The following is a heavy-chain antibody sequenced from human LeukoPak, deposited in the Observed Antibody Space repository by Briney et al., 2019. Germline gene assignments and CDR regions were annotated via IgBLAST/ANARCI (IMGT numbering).Heavy chain of an antibody. CDR3: ARVSRGVQRPLGFYYYLDV. J-gene: IGHJ6*03. V-gene: IGHV3-48*03. CDR1: EFNLRNYE. D-gene: IGHD3-10*01. CDR2: ISNGGNKV. Sequence: GGSLRLSCEASEFNLRNYELHWVRQGPGKGLEWISYISNGGNKVKYSDSVKGRFIISRDNAKNSLYLQMNSLRVDDTAVYYCARVSRGVQRPLGFYYYLDVWGKGTTVTIS.